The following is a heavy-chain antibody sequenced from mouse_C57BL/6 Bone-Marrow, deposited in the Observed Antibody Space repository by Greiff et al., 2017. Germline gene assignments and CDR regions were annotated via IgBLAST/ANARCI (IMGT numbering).Heavy chain of an antibody. CDR1: GYTFTSYW. CDR3: ARHITTVVAYYFDY. CDR2: INPSNGGT. J-gene: IGHJ2*01. D-gene: IGHD1-1*01. V-gene: IGHV1-53*01. Sequence: QVHVKQPGTELVKPGASVKLSCKASGYTFTSYWMHWVKQRPGQGLEWIGNINPSNGGTNYNEKFKSKATLTVDKASITAYMQLSSLTSEDAAVYYCARHITTVVAYYFDYWGQGTTLTVSS.